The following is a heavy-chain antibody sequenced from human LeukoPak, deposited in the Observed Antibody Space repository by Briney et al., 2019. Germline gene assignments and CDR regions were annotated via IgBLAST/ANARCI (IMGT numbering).Heavy chain of an antibody. J-gene: IGHJ4*02. D-gene: IGHD3-10*01. CDR1: GFTFSSYG. CDR3: AKDMGYYGSGPGDY. CDR2: ISYDGSNK. Sequence: PGGSLGLSCAASGFTFSSYGMHWVRQAPGKGLEWVAVISYDGSNKYYADSVKGRFTISRDNSKNTLYLQMNSLRAEDTAVYYCAKDMGYYGSGPGDYWGQGTLVTVSS. V-gene: IGHV3-30*18.